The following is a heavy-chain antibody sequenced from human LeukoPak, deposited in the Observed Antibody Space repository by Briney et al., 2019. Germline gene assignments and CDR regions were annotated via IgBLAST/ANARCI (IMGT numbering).Heavy chain of an antibody. V-gene: IGHV1-2*02. CDR1: GYTFTGYY. J-gene: IGHJ6*03. CDR3: AGSAYYYYYYMDV. CDR2: INPNSGGT. Sequence: ASVKVSCKASGYTFTGYYMHWVRQAPGQGLEWMGWINPNSGGTNYAQKFQGRVTMTRDTSISTAYMELSRLRSDDTAVYYCAGSAYYYYYYMDVWGKGTTVTVSS. D-gene: IGHD3-10*01.